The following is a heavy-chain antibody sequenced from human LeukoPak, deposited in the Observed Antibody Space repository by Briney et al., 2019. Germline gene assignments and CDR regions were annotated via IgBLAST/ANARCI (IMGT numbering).Heavy chain of an antibody. CDR1: GFTFSSYG. CDR2: IWYDGSNK. Sequence: GGSLRLSCAASGFTFSSYGMHWVRQAPGKGLEWVSLIWYDGSNKYYADSVKGRFTISRDNSRNTLYLQMNSLRAEDTAVYYCARDWGKGDYWGQGTLVTVSS. J-gene: IGHJ4*02. V-gene: IGHV3-33*01. CDR3: ARDWGKGDY. D-gene: IGHD3-16*01.